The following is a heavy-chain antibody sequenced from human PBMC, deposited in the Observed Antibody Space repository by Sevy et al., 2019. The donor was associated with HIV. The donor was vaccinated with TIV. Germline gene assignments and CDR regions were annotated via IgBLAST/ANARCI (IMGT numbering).Heavy chain of an antibody. CDR1: GFTFSSYA. D-gene: IGHD2-2*01. CDR3: AKCGGGYCSSTSCRNYYYMDV. CDR2: ISGSGGST. Sequence: GGSLRLSCAASGFTFSSYAMSWVRQAPGKGLEWVSAISGSGGSTDYADSVKGRFTISRDNSKNTLYLQMNSLRAEETAVSYCAKCGGGYCSSTSCRNYYYMDVWGKGTTVTVSS. J-gene: IGHJ6*03. V-gene: IGHV3-23*01.